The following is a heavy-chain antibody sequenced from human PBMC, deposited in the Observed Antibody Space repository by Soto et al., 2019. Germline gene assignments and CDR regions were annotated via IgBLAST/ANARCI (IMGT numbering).Heavy chain of an antibody. V-gene: IGHV3-74*01. CDR2: ITSDGTST. CDR1: GFTFSRYV. J-gene: IGHJ4*02. Sequence: GGSLRLSCAASGFTFSRYVMNWVRQTPGKGLEWVSRITSDGTSTTYADSVKGRFTISRDNAKNTLYLQMDSLGAEDTALYYCRVWIGELSTDYWGQGTLVTVSS. D-gene: IGHD3-10*01. CDR3: RVWIGELSTDY.